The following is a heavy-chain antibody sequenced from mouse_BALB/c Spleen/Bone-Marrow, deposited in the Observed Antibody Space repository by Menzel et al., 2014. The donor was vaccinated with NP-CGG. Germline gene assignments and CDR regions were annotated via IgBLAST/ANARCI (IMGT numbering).Heavy chain of an antibody. D-gene: IGHD2-10*02. V-gene: IGHV7-1*02. CDR3: ARDVGYGNSLVY. Sequence: EVQGVESGGGLVQPGDSLRLSCVTSGFTFGDFYMEWVRQPPGKRLEWIAASRNKAKYYTTEYSASVKVRFIVSRATSQSVLFLQMNAVGAAVSAIYYCARDVGYGNSLVYWGQGTLVTVSA. CDR2: SRNKAKYYTT. CDR1: GFTFGDFY. J-gene: IGHJ3*01.